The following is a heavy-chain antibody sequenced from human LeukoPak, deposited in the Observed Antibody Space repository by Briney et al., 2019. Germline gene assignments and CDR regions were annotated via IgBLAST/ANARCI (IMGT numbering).Heavy chain of an antibody. D-gene: IGHD6-13*01. CDR1: GYTFTGYY. CDR2: INPNSGGT. V-gene: IGHV1-2*02. CDR3: AGCYSSSSDFSPDY. J-gene: IGHJ4*02. Sequence: ASVKVSCKASGYTFTGYYMHWVRQAPGQGLEWMGWINPNSGGTNYAQKFQGRVTMTRDTSISTAYMELSRLRSDDTAVYYCAGCYSSSSDFSPDYWGQGTLVTVSS.